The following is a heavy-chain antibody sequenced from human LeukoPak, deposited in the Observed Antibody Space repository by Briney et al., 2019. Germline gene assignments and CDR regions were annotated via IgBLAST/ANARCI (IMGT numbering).Heavy chain of an antibody. V-gene: IGHV3-73*01. J-gene: IGHJ5*02. Sequence: PGGSLTLSCAASGFTFSGSAMHWVRQASGKGLEWVGRIRSKANSYATAYAASVKGRFTISRDDSKNTAYLQMNSLKTEDTAVYYCTRYHCSSTSCTFDPWGQGTLVTVSS. D-gene: IGHD2-2*01. CDR3: TRYHCSSTSCTFDP. CDR1: GFTFSGSA. CDR2: IRSKANSYAT.